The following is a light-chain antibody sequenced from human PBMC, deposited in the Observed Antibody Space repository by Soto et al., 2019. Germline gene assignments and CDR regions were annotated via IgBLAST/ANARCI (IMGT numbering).Light chain of an antibody. V-gene: IGLV1-44*01. J-gene: IGLJ2*01. CDR1: RSNIGTYL. CDR2: SNT. Sequence: QSVLTQPPSASGTPGQRVTISCSGSRSNIGTYLVSWYHQLPGTAPKLLIYSNTQRPSGVPDRFSGSKSGTSASLAISGLQSEDEGDYYCATYDDSLRGVFGGGTKLTVL. CDR3: ATYDDSLRGV.